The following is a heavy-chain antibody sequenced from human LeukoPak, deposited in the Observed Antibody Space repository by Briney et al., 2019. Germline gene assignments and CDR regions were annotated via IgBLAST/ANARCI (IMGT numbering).Heavy chain of an antibody. V-gene: IGHV3-23*01. D-gene: IGHD3-10*01. CDR3: AIKTIGVTMVRGIYLTFDY. CDR1: TLTFSSHA. Sequence: GGSLRLSCAASTLTFSSHAMNWVRQAPGKGLEWVSAISGIGATTYYADSVKSRFTISRDNFENTLYLQMNGLRAEYTAIYYRAIKTIGVTMVRGIYLTFDYWGQGTLVTVSS. J-gene: IGHJ4*02. CDR2: ISGIGATT.